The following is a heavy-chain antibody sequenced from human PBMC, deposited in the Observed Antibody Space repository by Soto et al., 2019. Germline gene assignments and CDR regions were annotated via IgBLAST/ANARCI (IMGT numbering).Heavy chain of an antibody. CDR3: AKNLRWTTNGNTPAYYYDGMDV. Sequence: GGSLRLSCAASGFTFSSYAMSWVRQAPGKGLEWVSAISGSGGSTYYADSVKGRFTISRDNSKNTLYLQMNSLRAEDTAVYYWAKNLRWTTNGNTPAYYYDGMDVWGQGTTVTVSS. CDR1: GFTFSSYA. D-gene: IGHD4-17*01. J-gene: IGHJ6*02. V-gene: IGHV3-23*01. CDR2: ISGSGGST.